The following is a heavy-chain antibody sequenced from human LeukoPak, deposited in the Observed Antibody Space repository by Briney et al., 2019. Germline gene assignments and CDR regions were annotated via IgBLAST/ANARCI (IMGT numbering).Heavy chain of an antibody. V-gene: IGHV4-34*01. J-gene: IGHJ4*02. CDR2: INHSGST. Sequence: SETLSLTCAVYGGSFSGYYWSWIRQPPGKGLEWIGEINHSGSTNYNPSLKSRVTISVDKSKNQFSLKLSSVTAADTAVYYCAKGSVQRYLYWGQGTLVTVSS. D-gene: IGHD3-9*01. CDR1: GGSFSGYY. CDR3: AKGSVQRYLY.